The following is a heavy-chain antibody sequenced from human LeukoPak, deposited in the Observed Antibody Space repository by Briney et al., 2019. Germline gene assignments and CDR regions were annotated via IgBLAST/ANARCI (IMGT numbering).Heavy chain of an antibody. CDR1: GFTFSSYG. D-gene: IGHD2-21*02. V-gene: IGHV3-33*01. CDR3: ARDQYKYCGCGCYPPGAFDI. J-gene: IGHJ3*02. Sequence: PGGSLRLSCAASGFTFSSYGMHWVRQAPGKGLEWVAVIWYDGSNKYYADSVKGRFTISRDNSKNTLYLQMNSLRAEDTAVYYCARDQYKYCGCGCYPPGAFDIWGQGTMVTVSS. CDR2: IWYDGSNK.